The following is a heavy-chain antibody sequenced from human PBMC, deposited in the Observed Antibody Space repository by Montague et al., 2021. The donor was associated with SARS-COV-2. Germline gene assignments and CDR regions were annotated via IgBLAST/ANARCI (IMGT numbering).Heavy chain of an antibody. D-gene: IGHD3-22*01. J-gene: IGHJ3*02. CDR2: ISSSGGTT. Sequence: SLRLSCAASGFTFSSYEMNWVRQAPGKGLEWVSDISSSGGTTYYADSVRGRFTISRDNAKNSLYLQMNSLRAEDTAVYYCARESGITMLVVVITSAFDIWGQGTMVTVSS. CDR1: GFTFSSYE. V-gene: IGHV3-48*03. CDR3: ARESGITMLVVVITSAFDI.